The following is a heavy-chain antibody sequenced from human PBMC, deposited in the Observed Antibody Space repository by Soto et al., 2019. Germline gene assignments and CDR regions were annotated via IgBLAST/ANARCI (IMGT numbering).Heavy chain of an antibody. J-gene: IGHJ3*02. Sequence: QVVESGGGVVQPGRSLTLSCATSGFTFRSCGLHWVRQAPGKGLEWVAVLWYDGTTKYYSDSAKGRFIISRDISKNTLYLQMNSVRVEDTGVYYCVRDLGRTDYRNNDIFDIWGQGTKVTVSS. CDR1: GFTFRSCG. V-gene: IGHV3-33*01. D-gene: IGHD3-10*01. CDR3: VRDLGRTDYRNNDIFDI. CDR2: LWYDGTTK.